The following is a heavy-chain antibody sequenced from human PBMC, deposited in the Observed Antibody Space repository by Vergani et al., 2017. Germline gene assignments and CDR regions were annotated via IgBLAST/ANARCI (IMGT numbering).Heavy chain of an antibody. Sequence: EVQLVESGGGLVKPGRSLRLSCTASGFTFGDYAMSWFRQAPGKGLEWVGFIRSKAYGGTTEYAASVKGRFTISRDKSKNTLYLQMNSLRAEDTAVYYCAKLWGDYYDSSGYYAAAPLIWGQGTMVTVSS. D-gene: IGHD3-22*01. CDR1: GFTFGDYA. CDR3: AKLWGDYYDSSGYYAAAPLI. CDR2: IRSKAYGGTT. J-gene: IGHJ3*02. V-gene: IGHV3-49*05.